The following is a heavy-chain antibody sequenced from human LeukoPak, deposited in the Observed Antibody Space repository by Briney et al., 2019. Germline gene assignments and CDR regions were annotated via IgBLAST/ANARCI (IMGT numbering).Heavy chain of an antibody. J-gene: IGHJ3*02. CDR2: ISSSGSTI. V-gene: IGHV3-48*03. Sequence: GGSLRLSCAASGFTFSSYEMNWVRQAPGKGLEWVSYISSSGSTIYYADSVKGRFTISRDNAKNTVYMQMNSLREEETAVYECASGYYDFWRAYSDAFDIWGQGTMVTVSS. CDR3: ASGYYDFWRAYSDAFDI. CDR1: GFTFSSYE. D-gene: IGHD3-3*01.